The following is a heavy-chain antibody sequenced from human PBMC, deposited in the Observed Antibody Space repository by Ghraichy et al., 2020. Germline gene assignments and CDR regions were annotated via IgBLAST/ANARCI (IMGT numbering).Heavy chain of an antibody. D-gene: IGHD2-2*01. CDR1: GDSVSSNSAA. CDR2: TYYRSKWYN. V-gene: IGHV6-1*01. J-gene: IGHJ6*02. Sequence: SQTLSLTCAISGDSVSSNSAAWNWIRQSPSRGLEWLGRTYYRSKWYNDYAVSVKSRITINPDTSKNQFSLQLNSVTPEDTAVYYCARLQYQLQFTSRVTVEDYYYYYGRDVWGQGTTVTVSS. CDR3: ARLQYQLQFTSRVTVEDYYYYYGRDV.